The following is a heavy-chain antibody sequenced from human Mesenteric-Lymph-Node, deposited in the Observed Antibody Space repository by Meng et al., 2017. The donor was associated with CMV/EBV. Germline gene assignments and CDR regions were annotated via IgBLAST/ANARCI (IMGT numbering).Heavy chain of an antibody. CDR1: GGSISSSYW. D-gene: IGHD3-10*01. CDR2: IYHSGST. CDR3: ASRNYYASGSPDY. Sequence: CAFSGGSISSSYWWTWVRQSPGKGLEWIGEIYHSGSTNYNPSLKSRVTISVDKSKNHFSLNLSSVTAADTAVYYCASRNYYASGSPDYWGQGTLVTVSS. J-gene: IGHJ4*02. V-gene: IGHV4-4*02.